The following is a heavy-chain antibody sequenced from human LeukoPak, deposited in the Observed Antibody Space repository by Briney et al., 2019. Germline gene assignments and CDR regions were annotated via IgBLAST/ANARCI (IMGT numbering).Heavy chain of an antibody. J-gene: IGHJ6*02. CDR3: AKSTAGYGMDV. CDR1: GFTFSSYW. Sequence: GGSLRLSCAASGFTFSSYWMSWVRQAPGKGLEWVANIKQDGSEKYYVDSVKGRFTISRDNAKNTLYLQMNSLRAEDTAVYYCAKSTAGYGMDVWGQGTTVTVSS. CDR2: IKQDGSEK. V-gene: IGHV3-7*01. D-gene: IGHD5/OR15-5a*01.